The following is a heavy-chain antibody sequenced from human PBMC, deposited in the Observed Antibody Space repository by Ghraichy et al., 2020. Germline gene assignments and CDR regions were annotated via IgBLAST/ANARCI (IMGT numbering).Heavy chain of an antibody. Sequence: GGSLRLSCSASGFTFSSYAMHWVRQAPGKGLEYVSGISGNGGTTYYADSVKGRFTFSRDNAKNTLYLQMRSLRVEDTAVYYCVKGSSGWYNNWFDPWGQGTLVTVSS. CDR2: ISGNGGTT. V-gene: IGHV3-64D*06. J-gene: IGHJ5*02. CDR1: GFTFSSYA. CDR3: VKGSSGWYNNWFDP. D-gene: IGHD6-19*01.